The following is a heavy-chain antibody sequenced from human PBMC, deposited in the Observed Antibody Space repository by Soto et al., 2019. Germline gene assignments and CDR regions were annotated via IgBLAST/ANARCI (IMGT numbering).Heavy chain of an antibody. J-gene: IGHJ4*02. CDR3: GAPPHCSSTSCYPIWYSSSWPLDY. Sequence: PGGSLRLSCAASGFTFSSYAMSWVRQAPGKGLEWVSAISGSGGSTYYADSVKGRFAISRDNSKNTLYLQMNSLRAEDTAVYYCGAPPHCSSTSCYPIWYSSSWPLDYWGQGTLVTVSS. V-gene: IGHV3-23*01. CDR1: GFTFSSYA. CDR2: ISGSGGST. D-gene: IGHD2-2*01.